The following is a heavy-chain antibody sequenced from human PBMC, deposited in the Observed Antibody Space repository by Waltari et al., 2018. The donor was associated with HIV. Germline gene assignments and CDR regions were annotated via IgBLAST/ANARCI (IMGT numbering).Heavy chain of an antibody. V-gene: IGHV1-69-2*01. CDR2: VDPEDGEP. Sequence: EVQLEQPGAAVKKPGAMVKISCKIPGYPFTDYYIHWIQQAPGRGLEWVGLVDPEDGEPRFSEKFRDRVTITADRSTDTAYLELSSLTSDDTAIYYCARTLTLTFDPFDIWGQGTMVVVSS. D-gene: IGHD7-27*01. J-gene: IGHJ3*02. CDR3: ARTLTLTFDPFDI. CDR1: GYPFTDYY.